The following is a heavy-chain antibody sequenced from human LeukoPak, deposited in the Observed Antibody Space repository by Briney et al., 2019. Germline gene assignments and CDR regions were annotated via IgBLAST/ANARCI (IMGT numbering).Heavy chain of an antibody. CDR1: GYSFNTYW. CDR2: INPGDSDP. V-gene: IGHV5-51*01. D-gene: IGHD6-13*01. J-gene: IGHJ4*02. Sequence: GESLKISCQASGYSFNTYWIGWVRQMPAKGLEWMGIINPGDSDPRYSPSFQGRATISADRSISTAYLQWSSLKASDTAMYYCARHGVGSSWFGFDFWGQGTLVTVSS. CDR3: ARHGVGSSWFGFDF.